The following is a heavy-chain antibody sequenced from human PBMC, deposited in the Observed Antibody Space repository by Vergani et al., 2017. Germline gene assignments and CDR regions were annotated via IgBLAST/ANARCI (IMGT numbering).Heavy chain of an antibody. J-gene: IGHJ4*02. CDR2: INTNSGGT. CDR1: GYTFTGYY. V-gene: IGHV1-2*02. D-gene: IGHD3-22*01. Sequence: QVQLVQSGAEVKKPGASVKVSCKASGYTFTGYYMHWVRQAPGQGLEWMGWINTNSGGTNYAQKLQGRVTMTRDTSISTAYMELGRLRSDDTAVYYCARGPSSIDYYDSSLLYPDYWGQGTLVTVSS. CDR3: ARGPSSIDYYDSSLLYPDY.